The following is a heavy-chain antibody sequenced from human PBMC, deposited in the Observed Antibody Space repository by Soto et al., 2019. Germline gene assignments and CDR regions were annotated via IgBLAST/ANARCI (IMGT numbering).Heavy chain of an antibody. CDR3: AREINSHFDY. V-gene: IGHV3-30-3*01. Sequence: QVQLVESGGGVVQPGRSLRLSCAASGLTFSSYGMNWVRQAPGKGLEWVAVISYDGSDKYYADSVKGRFTISRDNSKNTLFLQMNSLRADDTDVYYCAREINSHFDYWGQETLVTVSS. CDR2: ISYDGSDK. D-gene: IGHD2-15*01. J-gene: IGHJ4*02. CDR1: GLTFSSYG.